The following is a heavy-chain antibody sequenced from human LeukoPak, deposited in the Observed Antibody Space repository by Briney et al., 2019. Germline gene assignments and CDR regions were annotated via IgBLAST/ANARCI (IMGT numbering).Heavy chain of an antibody. V-gene: IGHV3-30*03. J-gene: IGHJ5*02. CDR1: GFTFSIYG. CDR2: ISYDGSNK. Sequence: GGSLRLSCAASGFTFSIYGMHWVRQAPGKGLEWVAVISYDGSNKYYADSVKGRFTISRDNSKNTLYLQMNSLRAEDTAVYYCARDSRGYCSGGSCYGLNWFDPWGQGTLVTVSS. CDR3: ARDSRGYCSGGSCYGLNWFDP. D-gene: IGHD2-15*01.